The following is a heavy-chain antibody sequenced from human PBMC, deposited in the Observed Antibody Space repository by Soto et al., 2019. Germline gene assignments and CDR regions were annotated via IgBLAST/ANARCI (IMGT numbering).Heavy chain of an antibody. CDR1: GFTFSTYP. CDR3: STAPISL. J-gene: IGHJ4*02. Sequence: GGSLRLSCATSGFTFSTYPMSWVRQAPGKGLEWVTAISANGRGTSYAAPVKGRFTISRDDSKNTLYLQMNSLKTEDTAVYFCSTAPISLWGQGTLVTVSS. CDR2: ISANGRGT. V-gene: IGHV3-23*01.